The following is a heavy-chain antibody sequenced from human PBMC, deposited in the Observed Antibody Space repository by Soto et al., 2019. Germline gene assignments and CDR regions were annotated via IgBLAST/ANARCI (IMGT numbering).Heavy chain of an antibody. CDR3: ERGSRVIYPHYYYGMDV. J-gene: IGHJ6*02. CDR1: GFTFSSYD. D-gene: IGHD2-21*01. CDR2: IGTAGDT. V-gene: IGHV3-13*01. Sequence: PGGSLRLSXAASGFTFSSYDMHWVRQATGKGLEWVSAIGTAGDTYYPGSVKGRFTISRENAKNSLYLQMNSLRAGDTAVYYCERGSRVIYPHYYYGMDVWGQGTTVTVSS.